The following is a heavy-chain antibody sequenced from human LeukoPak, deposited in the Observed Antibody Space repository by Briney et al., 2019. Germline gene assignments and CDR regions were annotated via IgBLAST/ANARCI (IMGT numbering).Heavy chain of an antibody. D-gene: IGHD3-22*01. CDR1: GFTFSSYE. V-gene: IGHV3-48*03. CDR3: ARALHYYDPTGFYYMDV. Sequence: PGGSLRLSCAASGFTFSSYEMNWVRQAPGKGLEWVSYVSISAYTIYYADSVKGRLTISRDNAKNSVYLQMNTLRAEDTAVYYCARALHYYDPTGFYYMDVWGKGTPVTVSS. J-gene: IGHJ6*03. CDR2: VSISAYTI.